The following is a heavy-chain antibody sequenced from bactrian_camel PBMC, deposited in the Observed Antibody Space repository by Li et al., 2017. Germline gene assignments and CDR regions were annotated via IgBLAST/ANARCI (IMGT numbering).Heavy chain of an antibody. J-gene: IGHJ4*01. Sequence: QVQLVESGGGLVQLGGSRRLSCAASGFTFSRHWMYWVRQVPGKGLEWVSTIEGYSDTYYPDSVKGRFTISRDNAKDMVYLQMNDLEPEDTALYYCADSPWDGSRIWGQGTQVTVS. CDR2: IEGYSDT. V-gene: IGHV3S6*01. CDR1: GFTFSRHW. CDR3: ADSPWDGSRI. D-gene: IGHD3*01.